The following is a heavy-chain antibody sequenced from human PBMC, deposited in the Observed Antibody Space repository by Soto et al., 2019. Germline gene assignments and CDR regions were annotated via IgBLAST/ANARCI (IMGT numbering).Heavy chain of an antibody. CDR1: GFTFSSYA. CDR2: ISYDGRNK. D-gene: IGHD4-17*01. CDR3: ARVGTTVVTPDY. Sequence: QVQLVESGGGVVQPGRSLRLSCAASGFTFSSYAMHWVRQAPGKGLEWVAVISYDGRNKYYADSVKGRFTISRDNSKNTLYLQMNSLRAEDTAVYYCARVGTTVVTPDYWGQGTLVTVSS. J-gene: IGHJ4*02. V-gene: IGHV3-30-3*01.